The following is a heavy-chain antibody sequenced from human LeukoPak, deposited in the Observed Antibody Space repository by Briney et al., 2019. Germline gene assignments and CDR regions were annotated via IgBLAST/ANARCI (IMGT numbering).Heavy chain of an antibody. D-gene: IGHD5-18*01. J-gene: IGHJ4*02. V-gene: IGHV3-7*01. Sequence: GGSLRLSCAASGFTFSSYWMNWVRQAPGKGLEWVANIKQDGSEKYYVDSVEGRFTISRDNAKNSLYLQMNSLRAEDTAVYYCARDPSRGYTYGYEDYWGQGTLVTVSS. CDR2: IKQDGSEK. CDR1: GFTFSSYW. CDR3: ARDPSRGYTYGYEDY.